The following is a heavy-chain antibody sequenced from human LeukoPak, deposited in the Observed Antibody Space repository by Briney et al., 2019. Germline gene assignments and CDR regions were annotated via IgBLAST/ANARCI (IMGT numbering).Heavy chain of an antibody. CDR1: GGSFSGYH. D-gene: IGHD3-10*01. J-gene: IGHJ6*04. V-gene: IGHV4-34*01. CDR2: INHSGST. CDR3: ARVYYYGSVDV. Sequence: SETLSLTCAVYGGSFSGYHWSWIRQPPGKGLEWIGEINHSGSTNYNPSLKSRVTISVDTSKNQFSLKLSSVTAADTAVYYCARVYYYGSVDVWGKGTTVTVSS.